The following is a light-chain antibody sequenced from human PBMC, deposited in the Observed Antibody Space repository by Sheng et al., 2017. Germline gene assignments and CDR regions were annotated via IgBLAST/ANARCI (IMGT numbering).Light chain of an antibody. J-gene: IGKJ1*01. CDR1: QGISSY. V-gene: IGKV1-9*01. Sequence: DIQMTQSPSTLSASVGDRVTITCRASQGISSYLAWYQQKPGKAPKLLIYAASTLQSGVPSRFSGSGSGTEFTLTISSLQPEDFATYYCQQYNTYWTFGQGTKVEIK. CDR3: QQYNTYWT. CDR2: AAS.